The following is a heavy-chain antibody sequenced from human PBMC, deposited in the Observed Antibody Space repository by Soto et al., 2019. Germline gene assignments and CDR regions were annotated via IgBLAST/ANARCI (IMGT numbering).Heavy chain of an antibody. D-gene: IGHD2-8*02. CDR3: ARDKITGLFDY. Sequence: QVQLQQWGAGLLKPSETLSLTCAVYGGSFSGYYWTWIRQPPGTGLEWIGEINHSGSTNYNPSLKSRVTISVDTSKNQFSLKRTAVTSADTAVDYCARDKITGLFDYWGQGTLVTVSS. CDR2: INHSGST. J-gene: IGHJ4*02. V-gene: IGHV4-34*01. CDR1: GGSFSGYY.